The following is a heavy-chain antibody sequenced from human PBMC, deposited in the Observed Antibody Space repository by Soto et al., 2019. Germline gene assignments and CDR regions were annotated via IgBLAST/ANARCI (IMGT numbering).Heavy chain of an antibody. Sequence: QVQLQESGPGLVKPSQTLSLTCTVSGGSISSGGYYWSWIRQHPGKGLEWIGYIYYSGSTYYNPSLKSRVTISVDTSKNQFSLKLSSVTAADTAVYYCARDGWFGEKDYYGMDVWGQGTTVTVSS. D-gene: IGHD3-10*01. J-gene: IGHJ6*02. CDR2: IYYSGST. CDR1: GGSISSGGYY. CDR3: ARDGWFGEKDYYGMDV. V-gene: IGHV4-31*03.